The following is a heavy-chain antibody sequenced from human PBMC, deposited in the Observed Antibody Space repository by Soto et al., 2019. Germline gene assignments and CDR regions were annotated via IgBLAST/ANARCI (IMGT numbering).Heavy chain of an antibody. CDR3: ARRYYDTPAEGNWFDP. D-gene: IGHD3-22*01. CDR2: SGNKANIYTT. V-gene: IGHV3-72*01. J-gene: IGHJ5*02. Sequence: GGSLRLSCAASGVTFSDHYMDWVRQAPGKGLEWVGRSGNKANIYTTSYAASVKGRFSISRDDSRKTLYLQMNSLRAEDTAVYYCARRYYDTPAEGNWFDPWGQGTLVTVSS. CDR1: GVTFSDHY.